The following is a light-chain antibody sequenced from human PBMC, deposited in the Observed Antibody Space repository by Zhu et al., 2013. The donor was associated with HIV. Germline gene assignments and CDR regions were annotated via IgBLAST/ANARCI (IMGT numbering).Light chain of an antibody. J-gene: IGKJ4*01. CDR1: QSVSRNY. Sequence: VLTQSPGTLSLFPGEGATLSCRASQSVSRNYLAWYQQKPGQAPRLLIYGASSRAAGIPDRFSGSGSGTEFTLTISSLQSEDFAVYYCQQYNNWPQLTFGGGTKVEIK. CDR3: QQYNNWPQLT. CDR2: GAS. V-gene: IGKV3D-15*01.